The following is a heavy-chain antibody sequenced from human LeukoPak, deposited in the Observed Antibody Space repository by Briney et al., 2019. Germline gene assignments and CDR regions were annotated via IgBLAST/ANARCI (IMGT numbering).Heavy chain of an antibody. CDR2: INPNSGGT. CDR1: GYTLIDYW. CDR3: ARTSYSGVSRV. V-gene: IGHV1-2*02. D-gene: IGHD3-10*01. Sequence: ASVKVSCKASGYTLIDYWMFWVRQAPGQGLEWMGWINPNSGGTQSVQKFAGRVTVTRDTSMNTAYMELTRLTYDDTAVYYCARTSYSGVSRVWGQGTLVTVSS. J-gene: IGHJ4*02.